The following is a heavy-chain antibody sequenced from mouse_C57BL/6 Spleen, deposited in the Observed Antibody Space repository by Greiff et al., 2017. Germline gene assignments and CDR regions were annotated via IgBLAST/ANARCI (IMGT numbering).Heavy chain of an antibody. CDR2: ISSGSSTI. D-gene: IGHD2-12*01. CDR3: ARDDDYDAMDY. CDR1: GFTFSDYG. Sequence: EVKLVESGGGLVKPGGSLKLSCAASGFTFSDYGMHWVRQAPEKGLEWVAYISSGSSTIYYADTVKGRFTISIDNAKNTLFLQMTSLRSEDTAMYYCARDDDYDAMDYWGQGTSVTVSS. J-gene: IGHJ4*01. V-gene: IGHV5-17*01.